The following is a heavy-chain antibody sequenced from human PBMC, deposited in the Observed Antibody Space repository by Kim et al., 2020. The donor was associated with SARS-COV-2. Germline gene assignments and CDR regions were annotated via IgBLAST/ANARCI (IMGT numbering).Heavy chain of an antibody. J-gene: IGHJ6*02. D-gene: IGHD3-3*01. V-gene: IGHV6-1*01. Sequence: SQTLSLTCAISGDSVSSNSAAWNWIRQSPSRGLEWLGRTYYRSKWYNDYAVSVKSRITINPDTSKNQFSLQLNSVTPEDTAVYYCARGLNGEASYYDFWSGYYPPYYYYGMDVWGQGTTVTVSS. CDR2: TYYRSKWYN. CDR3: ARGLNGEASYYDFWSGYYPPYYYYGMDV. CDR1: GDSVSSNSAA.